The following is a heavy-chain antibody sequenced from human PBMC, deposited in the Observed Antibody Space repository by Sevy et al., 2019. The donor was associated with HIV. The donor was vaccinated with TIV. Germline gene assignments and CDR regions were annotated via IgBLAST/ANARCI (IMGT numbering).Heavy chain of an antibody. CDR1: GFSFSDYH. D-gene: IGHD5-18*01. V-gene: IGHV3-11*01. J-gene: IGHJ4*02. CDR2: ITSSHGAK. Sequence: GGSLRLSCVTSGFSFSDYHMSWIRLAPGKGLEWISHITSSHGAKVYADSVRGRFDISRDNARKSVYLQMNRLQVEDTATYFCVGRRYRGGHSWSYFFHFWGQGTPVTVFS. CDR3: VGRRYRGGHSWSYFFHF.